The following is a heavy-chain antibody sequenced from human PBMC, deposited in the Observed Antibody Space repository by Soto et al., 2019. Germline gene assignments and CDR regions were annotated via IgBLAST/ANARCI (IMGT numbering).Heavy chain of an antibody. V-gene: IGHV3-74*01. D-gene: IGHD6-19*01. J-gene: IGHJ4*02. CDR2: VKSGGSST. Sequence: GGSLSPPCLGPVFPSSNYCMHWVRHAPGKGLEWVSCVKSGGSSTSYPAPVKRRSTTSRDNAKNTLYLQMTMLRADDAAVYYCASGLITVAGTRNYWGPGTLVTVSS. CDR1: VFPSSNYC. CDR3: ASGLITVAGTRNY.